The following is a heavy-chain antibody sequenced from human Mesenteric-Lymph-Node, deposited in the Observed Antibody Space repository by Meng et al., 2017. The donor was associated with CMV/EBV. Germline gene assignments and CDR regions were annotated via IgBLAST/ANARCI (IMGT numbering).Heavy chain of an antibody. CDR3: ARAGDIVVVPAAPFYGMDV. J-gene: IGHJ6*02. V-gene: IGHV3-74*01. CDR2: INSDGSST. D-gene: IGHD2-2*01. CDR1: GFTFNTYW. Sequence: GESLKISCVASGFTFNTYWMSWVRQAPGKGLVWVSRINSDGSSTSYADSVKGRFTISRDNAKNTLYLQMNSLRAEDTAVYYCARAGDIVVVPAAPFYGMDVWGQGTTVTVSS.